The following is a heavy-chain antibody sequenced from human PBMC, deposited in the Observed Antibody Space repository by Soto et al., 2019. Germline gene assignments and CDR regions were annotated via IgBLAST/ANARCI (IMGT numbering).Heavy chain of an antibody. CDR2: IGDSGVST. CDR1: VFTFSSYV. CDR3: AKRSSAYYDSFDY. D-gene: IGHD3-22*01. J-gene: IGHJ4*02. Sequence: EVQLLESGGGLVQPGGSLRLSCAASVFTFSSYVMNWVRQAPGKGLEWVSTIGDSGVSTYYADSVKGRFTISRDNSKSTLYLQMDSLRAEDTAVYYCAKRSSAYYDSFDYWGQGTLVTVSS. V-gene: IGHV3-23*01.